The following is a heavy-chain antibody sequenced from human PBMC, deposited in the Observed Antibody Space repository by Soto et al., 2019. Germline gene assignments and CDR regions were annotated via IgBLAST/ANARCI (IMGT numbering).Heavy chain of an antibody. J-gene: IGHJ5*02. CDR3: ARTYPPDANRFDP. CDR1: GGTFSSYA. Sequence: SVKVSCKASGGTFSSYAISWVRQAPGQGLEWMGGIIPIFGTANYAQKFQGRVTITADESTSTAYMELSSLRSEDTAVYYCARTYPPDANRFDPWGQGTLVTVSS. CDR2: IIPIFGTA. V-gene: IGHV1-69*13.